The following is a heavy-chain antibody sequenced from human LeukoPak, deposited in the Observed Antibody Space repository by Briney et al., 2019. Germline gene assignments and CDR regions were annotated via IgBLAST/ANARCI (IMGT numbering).Heavy chain of an antibody. J-gene: IGHJ4*02. Sequence: GGSLRLSCAASGFTFDHYGMSWVRQAPGKGLEWVSFIYSGGNTHYSDSVKGRFTISRDNSRNTLYLQMNSLRAEDTAVYYCARRAGEYSHPYDYWGQGTLVTVSS. V-gene: IGHV3-53*01. CDR2: IYSGGNT. CDR3: ARRAGEYSHPYDY. CDR1: GFTFDHYG. D-gene: IGHD4-17*01.